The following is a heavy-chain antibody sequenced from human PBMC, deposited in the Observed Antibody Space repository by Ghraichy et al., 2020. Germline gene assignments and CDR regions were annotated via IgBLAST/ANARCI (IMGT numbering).Heavy chain of an antibody. V-gene: IGHV4-4*07. CDR2: IYTSGST. CDR1: GGSISSYY. J-gene: IGHJ2*01. D-gene: IGHD2/OR15-2a*01. Sequence: SETLSLTCTVSGGSISSYYWSWIRQPAGKGLEWIGRIYTSGSTNYNPSLKSRVTMSVDTSKNQFSLKLSSVTAADTAVYYCARLKDSGLLSPSGNWYFDLWGRGTLVTVSS. CDR3: ARLKDSGLLSPSGNWYFDL.